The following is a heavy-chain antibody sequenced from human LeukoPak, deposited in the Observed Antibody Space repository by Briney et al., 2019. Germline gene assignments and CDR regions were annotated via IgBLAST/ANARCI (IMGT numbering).Heavy chain of an antibody. D-gene: IGHD3-22*01. CDR1: GFTFSSYM. V-gene: IGHV3-21*01. J-gene: IGHJ3*02. CDR2: INSGSTYT. Sequence: GGSLRLSCAASGFTFSSYMMNWVRQAPGKGLEWVSSINSGSTYTYYTESVKGRFTVSRDNAKNSLFLQMNSLRAEDTAIYYCARWRNYDGSSGYYQDAFDIWGQGTMVTVSS. CDR3: ARWRNYDGSSGYYQDAFDI.